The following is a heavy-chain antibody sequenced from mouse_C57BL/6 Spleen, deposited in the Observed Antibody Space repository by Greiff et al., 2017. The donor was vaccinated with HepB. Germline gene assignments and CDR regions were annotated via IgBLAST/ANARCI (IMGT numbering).Heavy chain of an antibody. CDR3: AKEGITTVVANFDY. D-gene: IGHD1-1*01. CDR2: IYPGDGDT. J-gene: IGHJ2*01. CDR1: GYAFSSSW. V-gene: IGHV1-82*01. Sequence: VQLQQSGPELVKPGASVKISCKASGYAFSSSWVNWVKQRPGKGLEWIGRIYPGDGDTNYNGKFKGKATLTADKSSSTAYMQLSSLTSEDSAVYFCAKEGITTVVANFDYWGQGTTLTVSS.